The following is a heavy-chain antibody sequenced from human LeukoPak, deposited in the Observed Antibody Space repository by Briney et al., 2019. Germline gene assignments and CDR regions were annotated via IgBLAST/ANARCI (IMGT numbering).Heavy chain of an antibody. J-gene: IGHJ3*02. Sequence: SETLSLTCTVSGGSVSSGSYYWSWIRQPPGKGLEWIGYIYYSGSTNYNPSLKSRVTISVDTSKNQFSLKLSSVTAADTAVYYCARDLYSSSWYGAVDIWGQGTMVTVSS. V-gene: IGHV4-61*01. CDR1: GGSVSSGSYY. CDR2: IYYSGST. D-gene: IGHD6-13*01. CDR3: ARDLYSSSWYGAVDI.